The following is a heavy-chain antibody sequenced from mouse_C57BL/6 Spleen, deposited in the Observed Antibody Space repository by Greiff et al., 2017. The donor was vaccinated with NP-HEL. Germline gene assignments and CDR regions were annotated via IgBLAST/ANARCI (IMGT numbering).Heavy chain of an antibody. V-gene: IGHV5-9-1*02. CDR2: ISSGGDYI. CDR3: TRGGRVLLPLYAMDY. Sequence: EVKVVESGEGLVKPGGSLKLSCAASGFTFSSYAMSWVRQTPEKRLEWVAYISSGGDYIYYADTVKGRFTISRDNAWNTLYLQMSSLKSEDTAMYYCTRGGRVLLPLYAMDYWGQGTSVTVSS. J-gene: IGHJ4*01. CDR1: GFTFSSYA. D-gene: IGHD1-1*01.